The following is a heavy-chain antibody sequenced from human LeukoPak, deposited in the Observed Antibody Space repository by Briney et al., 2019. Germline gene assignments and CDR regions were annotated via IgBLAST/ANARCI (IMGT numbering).Heavy chain of an antibody. Sequence: SVKVSCKASGGTFSSYAISWVRQAPGQGLEWMGRIIPILGIANYAQRFQGRVTITADKSTSTAYMELSSLRSEDTAVYYCARDRGSSGWTDYYYYGMDVWGQGTTVTVSS. CDR2: IIPILGIA. V-gene: IGHV1-69*04. J-gene: IGHJ6*02. CDR1: GGTFSSYA. D-gene: IGHD6-19*01. CDR3: ARDRGSSGWTDYYYYGMDV.